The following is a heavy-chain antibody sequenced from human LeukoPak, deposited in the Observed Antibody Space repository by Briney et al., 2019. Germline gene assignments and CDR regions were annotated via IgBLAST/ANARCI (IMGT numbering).Heavy chain of an antibody. V-gene: IGHV4-30-2*01. CDR1: GGSISSGGYS. D-gene: IGHD3-16*02. J-gene: IGHJ4*02. Sequence: SETLSLTCAVSGGSISSGGYSWSWIRQPSGKGLEWIGYIYHSGSTYYNPSLKSRVTISVDRSKNQFSLKLSSVTAADTAVYYCASNRYDYVWGSYRGFDYWGQGTLVTVSS. CDR2: IYHSGST. CDR3: ASNRYDYVWGSYRGFDY.